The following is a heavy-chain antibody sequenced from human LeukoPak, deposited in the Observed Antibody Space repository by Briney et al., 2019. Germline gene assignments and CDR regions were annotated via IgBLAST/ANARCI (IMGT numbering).Heavy chain of an antibody. J-gene: IGHJ4*02. CDR3: AKSRISTMVRGVGGLIDY. CDR2: ISGSGGST. CDR1: GFTFSSYA. Sequence: PGGSLRLSCAASGFTFSSYAMSWVRQAPGKGLEWVSAISGSGGSTYYADSVKGRSTISRDNSKNTLYLQMNSLRAEDTAVYYCAKSRISTMVRGVGGLIDYWGQGTLVTVSS. D-gene: IGHD3-10*01. V-gene: IGHV3-23*01.